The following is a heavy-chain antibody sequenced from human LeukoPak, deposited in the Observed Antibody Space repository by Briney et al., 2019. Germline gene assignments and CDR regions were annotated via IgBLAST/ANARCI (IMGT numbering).Heavy chain of an antibody. CDR1: GDSVSSSKAA. CDR3: VGASYDSSGYFNFDY. D-gene: IGHD3-22*01. Sequence: SQTLSLTCAISGDSVSSSKAAWNWIRQSPSRGLEWLGRTYYRSKWYNNYAVSLKSRIIINPDTSKNQFTLHLNSVTPEDTAVYYCVGASYDSSGYFNFDYWGQGTLVTVSS. CDR2: TYYRSKWYN. V-gene: IGHV6-1*01. J-gene: IGHJ4*02.